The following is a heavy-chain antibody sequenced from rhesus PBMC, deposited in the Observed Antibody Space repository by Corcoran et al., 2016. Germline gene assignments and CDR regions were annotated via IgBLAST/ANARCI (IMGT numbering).Heavy chain of an antibody. V-gene: IGHV3S25*01. J-gene: IGHJ3*01. CDR3: AKDLCSSTYCSSGAFDF. CDR1: GFTFSSYW. Sequence: EVQLVESGGGLAKPGGSLRLSCAASGFTFSSYWMTWVRQAPGKGLEWVSAINSGGGSTYYADSVKRRFTISRDNSKNTLSLQMNSLRAEDTAVYYWAKDLCSSTYCSSGAFDFWGQGLRVTVSS. D-gene: IGHD2-15*01. CDR2: INSGGGST.